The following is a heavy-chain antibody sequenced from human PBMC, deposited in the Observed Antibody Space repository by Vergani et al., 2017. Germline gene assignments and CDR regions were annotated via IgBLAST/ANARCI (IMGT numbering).Heavy chain of an antibody. CDR3: ARGGSYSQYYFDY. CDR1: GFTFSSYS. D-gene: IGHD1-26*01. CDR2: ISSSSSYI. Sequence: EVQLVESGGGLVKPGGSLRLSCAASGFTFSSYSMNWVRQAPGKGLEWVSSISSSSSYIYYADSVKGRFTISRDNAKNSLYLQMNSLRAADTAVYYCARGGSYSQYYFDYWGQGTLVTVSS. J-gene: IGHJ4*02. V-gene: IGHV3-21*01.